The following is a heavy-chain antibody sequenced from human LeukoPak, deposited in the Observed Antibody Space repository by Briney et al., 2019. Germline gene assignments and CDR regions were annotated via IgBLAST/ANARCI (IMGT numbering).Heavy chain of an antibody. V-gene: IGHV1-18*01. Sequence: ASVKVSCKASGYTFTNYGISWVRQAPGQGLEWMGWISAYNDNTKYAQKFQGRATMTTETSTSTAYMELRSLRSDDTAFYYCAWTYHDSSGKSNWFDPWGQGTLVTVSS. CDR1: GYTFTNYG. J-gene: IGHJ5*02. CDR2: ISAYNDNT. CDR3: AWTYHDSSGKSNWFDP. D-gene: IGHD3-22*01.